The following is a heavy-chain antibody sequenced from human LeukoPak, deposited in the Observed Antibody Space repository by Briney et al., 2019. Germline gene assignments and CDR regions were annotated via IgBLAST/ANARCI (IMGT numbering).Heavy chain of an antibody. CDR2: ISGSGTTI. CDR1: GFTFSSYE. J-gene: IGHJ5*02. D-gene: IGHD3-10*01. CDR3: ARDLSVGSGSYSLPYNWFDP. Sequence: PGGSLRLSCAASGFTFSSYEMNWVRQAPGKGLEWVSYISGSGTTIYYADSVKGRFTISRDNAKNSLYLQMNSLRAEDTAVYYCARDLSVGSGSYSLPYNWFDPWGQGTLVTVSS. V-gene: IGHV3-48*03.